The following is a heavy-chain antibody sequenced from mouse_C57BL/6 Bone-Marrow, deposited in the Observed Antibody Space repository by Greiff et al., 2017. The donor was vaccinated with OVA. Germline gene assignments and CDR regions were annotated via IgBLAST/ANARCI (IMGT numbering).Heavy chain of an antibody. J-gene: IGHJ2*01. CDR1: GYTFTDYE. V-gene: IGHV1-15*01. D-gene: IGHD1-1*02. CDR2: IAPETGGT. CDR3: TRGGNFRDY. Sequence: QVQLKESGAELVRPGASVTLSCKASGYTFTDYEMHWVKQTPVHGLEWIGAIAPETGGTAYNQKFKGKAILTADKSSSTAYMELRSLTSEDSAVYYCTRGGNFRDYWGQGTTLAVAS.